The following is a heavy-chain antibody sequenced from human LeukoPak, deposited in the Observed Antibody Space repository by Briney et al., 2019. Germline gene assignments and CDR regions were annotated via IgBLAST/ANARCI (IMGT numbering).Heavy chain of an antibody. J-gene: IGHJ4*02. D-gene: IGHD2-8*02. CDR3: ARGTGYFDY. CDR1: GYTSTSYY. CDR2: INPSGGST. Sequence: ASVTVSCTASGYTSTSYYMHWVRQAPGQGLEWMGLINPSGGSTSYAQKFQGRVTMTRDMSTSTVYMELSSLRSEDTAVYYCARGTGYFDYWGQGTLVTVSS. V-gene: IGHV1-46*01.